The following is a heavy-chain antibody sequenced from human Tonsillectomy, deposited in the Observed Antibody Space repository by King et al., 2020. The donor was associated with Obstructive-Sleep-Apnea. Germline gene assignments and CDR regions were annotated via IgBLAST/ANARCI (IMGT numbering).Heavy chain of an antibody. J-gene: IGHJ3*02. CDR1: GYTFTDYY. Sequence: VQLVESGAEVKKPGASVKVSCKVSGYTFTDYYMHWVRQAPGQGLEWMGWVNPNSGGTHYAQRFQGRVTMTRDTSISTAYMELSRLRSDDTAVYYCAREMPTATDAFDIWDQGTMVTVSS. V-gene: IGHV1-2*02. CDR2: VNPNSGGT. CDR3: AREMPTATDAFDI. D-gene: IGHD4-17*01.